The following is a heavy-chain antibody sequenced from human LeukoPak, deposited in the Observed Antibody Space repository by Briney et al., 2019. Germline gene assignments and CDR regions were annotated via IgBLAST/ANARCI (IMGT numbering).Heavy chain of an antibody. V-gene: IGHV3-30-3*01. D-gene: IGHD3-22*01. CDR3: ARGGYYYDTTGSPRDY. CDR2: ISYAGTNK. Sequence: GTSLRLSCVVSGFTLTNYALHWVRQAPGKGLEWVAVISYAGTNKYYADSVKGRFTISRDISKNTVYLHMDSLRDEDTAVYFCARGGYYYDTTGSPRDYWGQGTLVTVSS. CDR1: GFTLTNYA. J-gene: IGHJ4*02.